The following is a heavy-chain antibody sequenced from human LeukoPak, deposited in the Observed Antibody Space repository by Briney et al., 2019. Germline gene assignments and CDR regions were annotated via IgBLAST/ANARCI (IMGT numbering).Heavy chain of an antibody. D-gene: IGHD3-10*01. J-gene: IGHJ4*02. CDR3: AKDRLYGSGSYSKGIFDY. Sequence: GRSLRLSCTASGFTFSIYGMHWVRQAPGKGLEWVAVISYDGSNKYYADSVKGRFTISRDNSKNTLYLQMNSLRGGDTAVYYCAKDRLYGSGSYSKGIFDYWGQGTLVTVSS. CDR2: ISYDGSNK. V-gene: IGHV3-30*18. CDR1: GFTFSIYG.